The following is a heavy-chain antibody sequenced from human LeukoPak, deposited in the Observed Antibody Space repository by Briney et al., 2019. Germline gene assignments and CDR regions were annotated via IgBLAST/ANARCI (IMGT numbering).Heavy chain of an antibody. CDR2: IYHSGRGGT. V-gene: IGHV4-4*02. Sequence: PSETLSLTCAVSGGFISSSNWWIWLRQPPGKGLEWIGEIYHSGRGGTNYNPSLKSRATISIDNAKNQFSLNVRSVTAADTAVYYCARGPVAPRYCSGGSCYSGELRNWGQGTLVTVSS. D-gene: IGHD2-15*01. CDR3: ARGPVAPRYCSGGSCYSGELRN. J-gene: IGHJ4*02. CDR1: GGFISSSNW.